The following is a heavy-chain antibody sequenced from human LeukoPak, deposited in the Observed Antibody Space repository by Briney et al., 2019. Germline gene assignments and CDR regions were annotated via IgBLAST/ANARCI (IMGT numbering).Heavy chain of an antibody. J-gene: IGHJ6*03. CDR1: GGSISSSTYS. Sequence: SETLSLTCAVSGGSISSSTYSWSWIRQPPGKGLEWIGYIYYSGSTNYNPSLKSRVTISVDTSKNQFSLKLSSVTAADTAVYYCARTTISSIAARYYYYYMDVWGKGTTVTVSS. CDR3: ARTTISSIAARYYYYYMDV. D-gene: IGHD6-6*01. V-gene: IGHV4-61*01. CDR2: IYYSGST.